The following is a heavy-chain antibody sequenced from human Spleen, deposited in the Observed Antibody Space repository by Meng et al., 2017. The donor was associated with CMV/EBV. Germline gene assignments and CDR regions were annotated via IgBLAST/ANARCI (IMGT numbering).Heavy chain of an antibody. CDR2: INHSGST. D-gene: IGHD2-2*01. V-gene: IGHV4-34*01. CDR1: GGSCSRYY. CDR3: ARGVVPDQYNWFDP. Sequence: VYGGSCSRYYCSWLRQPPGKGLEWIGEINHSGSTNYNPSLKSRVTISVDTSKNQFSLKLSSVTAADTAVYYCARGVVPDQYNWFDPWGQGTLVTVSS. J-gene: IGHJ5*02.